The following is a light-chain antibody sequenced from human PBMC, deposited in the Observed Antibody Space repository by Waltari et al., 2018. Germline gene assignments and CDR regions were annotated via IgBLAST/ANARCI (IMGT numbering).Light chain of an antibody. CDR1: QSVRSN. CDR2: GAS. V-gene: IGKV3-15*01. J-gene: IGKJ3*01. CDR3: QQYNNWPPVFT. Sequence: EIVMTQSPATLSMSPGERATLSCRVSQSVRSNLAWYQQKPGQAPRLLIYGASNRATGVPARFSGSGSGTDFTLTISSLQSEDFALYYCQQYNNWPPVFTFGPGTKVEIK.